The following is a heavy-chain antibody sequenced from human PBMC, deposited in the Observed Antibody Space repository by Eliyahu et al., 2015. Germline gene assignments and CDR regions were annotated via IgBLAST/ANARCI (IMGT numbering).Heavy chain of an antibody. V-gene: IGHV3-23*01. CDR2: ISGSGGST. CDR3: AKDRPFTTVTFDY. D-gene: IGHD4-11*01. Sequence: EVQLLESGGGLVQPGGSLRLSCAAXGFTFSSYAMXWVRQAPGKGLEWVSAISGSGGSTYYADSVKGRFTISRDNSKNTLYLQMNSLRAEDTAVYYCAKDRPFTTVTFDYWGQGTLVTVSS. CDR1: GFTFSSYA. J-gene: IGHJ4*02.